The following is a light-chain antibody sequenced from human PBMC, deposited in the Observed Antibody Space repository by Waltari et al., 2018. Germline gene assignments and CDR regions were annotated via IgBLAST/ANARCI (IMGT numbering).Light chain of an antibody. CDR2: KAS. V-gene: IGKV1-5*03. CDR3: QQHNSYPPWT. J-gene: IGKJ1*01. Sequence: DIQMTQSPSTLSASVGDRVTITCRASQSISSWLAWYQQKPGKAPKLRIYKASSLESGVPSRFSGSGSGTEFTLTISSLQPDDFATYYCQQHNSYPPWTFGQGTKVEIK. CDR1: QSISSW.